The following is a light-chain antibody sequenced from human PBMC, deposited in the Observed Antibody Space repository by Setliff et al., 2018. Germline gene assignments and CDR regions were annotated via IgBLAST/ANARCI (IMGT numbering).Light chain of an antibody. Sequence: SYELTQPPSVSVSPGQTASITCSGDKLGDKYACWYQQKPGQSPVLVIYQDSKRPSGIPERFSGSNSGNTATLTISGTQAMDEADYYCQAWDGSIVVFGGGTKVTVL. J-gene: IGLJ2*01. CDR1: KLGDKY. CDR3: QAWDGSIVV. V-gene: IGLV3-1*01. CDR2: QDS.